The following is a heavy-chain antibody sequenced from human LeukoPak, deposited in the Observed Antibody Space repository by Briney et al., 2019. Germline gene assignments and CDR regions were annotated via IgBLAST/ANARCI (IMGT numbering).Heavy chain of an antibody. CDR2: ISYDGSNK. J-gene: IGHJ6*02. D-gene: IGHD2-21*01. CDR1: GFTFSSYG. CDR3: SQEEDGIRDRNYYYGMDV. Sequence: GSSLRLSCAASGFTFSSYGMHRVRQAPGKRLEWVAVISYDGSNKYYADSVKGRFTISRDNSKNTLYLQMNSLRAEDTAVYFFSQEEDGIRDRNYYYGMDVWGQGTTVTVSS. V-gene: IGHV3-30*18.